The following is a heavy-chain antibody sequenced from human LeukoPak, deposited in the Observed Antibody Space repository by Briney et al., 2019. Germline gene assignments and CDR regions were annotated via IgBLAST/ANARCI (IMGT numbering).Heavy chain of an antibody. CDR2: IRYDGSNK. J-gene: IGHJ4*02. Sequence: GGSLRLSCAASGFTFSSYGMHWVRQAPVKGLEWVAFIRYDGSNKYYADSVKGRFTISRDNSKNTLYLQMNSLRAEDTAVYYCAKDRGGHDYGDYLDYWGQGTLVTVSS. D-gene: IGHD4-17*01. V-gene: IGHV3-30*02. CDR1: GFTFSSYG. CDR3: AKDRGGHDYGDYLDY.